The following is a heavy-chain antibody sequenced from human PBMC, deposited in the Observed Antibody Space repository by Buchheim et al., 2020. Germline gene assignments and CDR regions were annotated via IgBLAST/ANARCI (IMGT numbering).Heavy chain of an antibody. V-gene: IGHV4-34*01. CDR3: ARGGWSGYYTERQRGYFFDY. J-gene: IGHJ4*02. D-gene: IGHD3-3*01. Sequence: QVQLQQWGAGLLKPSETLSLTCAVYGGSFSGYYWSWIRQPPGKGLEWIGEINHSGSTNYNPSLKSRVTISVDTSKNQFSLKLSSVTAADTALYYCARGGWSGYYTERQRGYFFDYWGQGTL. CDR1: GGSFSGYY. CDR2: INHSGST.